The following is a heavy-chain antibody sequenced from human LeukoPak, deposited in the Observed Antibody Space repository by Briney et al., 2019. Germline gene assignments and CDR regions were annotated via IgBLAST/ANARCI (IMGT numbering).Heavy chain of an antibody. V-gene: IGHV3-21*01. CDR3: ARDRVRYCSNTSCHPI. CDR2: ISSSSSYI. Sequence: GGSLRLSCAASGFTFSSYSMNWVRQAPGKGLEWVSSISSSSSYIYYADSVKGRFTISRDNAKNSLYLQMNSLRAEDTAVYYCARDRVRYCSNTSCHPIWGQGTLVTVSS. J-gene: IGHJ4*02. D-gene: IGHD2-2*01. CDR1: GFTFSSYS.